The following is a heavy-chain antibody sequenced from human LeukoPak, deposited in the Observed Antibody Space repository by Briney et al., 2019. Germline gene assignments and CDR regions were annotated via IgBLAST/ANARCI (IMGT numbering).Heavy chain of an antibody. CDR2: ISTTGSHI. Sequence: GGSLRLSCATSGFSFSVYPMSWVRQAPGKGLEWVMSISTTGSHIYYADSVKGRFNISRDNAENSVYLQMNSLRTEDTAMYYCARCALEVWSENYYMDVWGKGTTVTVSS. J-gene: IGHJ6*03. V-gene: IGHV3-21*01. D-gene: IGHD3-3*01. CDR3: ARCALEVWSENYYMDV. CDR1: GFSFSVYP.